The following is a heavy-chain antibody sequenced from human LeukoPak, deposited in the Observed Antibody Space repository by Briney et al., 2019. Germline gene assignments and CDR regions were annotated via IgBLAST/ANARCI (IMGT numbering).Heavy chain of an antibody. CDR2: ISYDESTK. CDR1: GFSLRNYG. D-gene: IGHD3-10*01. V-gene: IGHV3-30*18. CDR3: AKVSITMVRGVITQNDY. J-gene: IGHJ4*02. Sequence: PGGSLRLSCVASGFSLRNYGMHWVRQTPGKGLEWVAVISYDESTKNYAESVKGRFTISRDTSKNTVFLQMNSLRAEDTAVYYCAKVSITMVRGVITQNDYWGQGTLVTVSS.